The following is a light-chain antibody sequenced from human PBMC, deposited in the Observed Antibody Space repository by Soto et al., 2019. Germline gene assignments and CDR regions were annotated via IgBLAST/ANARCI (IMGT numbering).Light chain of an antibody. CDR3: QQYHSWRT. CDR1: QVINNW. CDR2: ATS. Sequence: DIQMTQSPSSVSASVGDRVTITCRTSQVINNWLAWYQEKPGKAPKLLIFATSNLHGGVPSRFSGSGSGTDFTLTISRLQSEDFGVFYCQQYHSWRTFGQGTNVEIK. J-gene: IGKJ1*01. V-gene: IGKV1-12*01.